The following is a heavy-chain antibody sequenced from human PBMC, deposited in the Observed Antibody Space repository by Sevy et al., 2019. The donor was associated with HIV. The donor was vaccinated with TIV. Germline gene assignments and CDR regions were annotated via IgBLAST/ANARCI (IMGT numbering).Heavy chain of an antibody. CDR3: ARPYTSSLHAFDI. D-gene: IGHD6-13*01. V-gene: IGHV3-7*01. Sequence: GESLKISCAASGFTFSSYWMSWVRQAPGKGLEWVANIKQDGSKKYYVDSVKGRFTISRDNAKNSLYLQMNSLRAEDTAVYYCARPYTSSLHAFDIWGQGTMVTVSS. CDR1: GFTFSSYW. J-gene: IGHJ3*02. CDR2: IKQDGSKK.